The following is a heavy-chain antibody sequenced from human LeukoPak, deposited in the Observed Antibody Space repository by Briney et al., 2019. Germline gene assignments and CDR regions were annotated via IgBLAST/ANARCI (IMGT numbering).Heavy chain of an antibody. V-gene: IGHV1-69*02. D-gene: IGHD4-17*01. Sequence: SVKVSCKASGATFSSYTISWVRQAPGQGLEWMGRIIPILGIANYAKKFQGRVTITADKSTSTAYMELSSLRSEDTAVYYWARGNTVTTGWFDPWGQGTLVTVSS. CDR3: ARGNTVTTGWFDP. J-gene: IGHJ5*02. CDR1: GATFSSYT. CDR2: IIPILGIA.